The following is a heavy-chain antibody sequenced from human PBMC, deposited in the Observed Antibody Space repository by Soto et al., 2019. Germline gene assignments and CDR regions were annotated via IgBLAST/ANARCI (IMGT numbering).Heavy chain of an antibody. D-gene: IGHD3-10*01. CDR2: ISSNGGST. V-gene: IGHV3-64D*08. J-gene: IGHJ5*02. CDR3: VKAPSGSETFDP. Sequence: HPGGALRLSCSASGFTFSSYSMHWVRQAPGKGLEYVSAISSNGGSTYYADSVKGRFTISRDNSKNTLYLQMSSLRAEDTAVYYCVKAPSGSETFDPWGQGTLVTVS. CDR1: GFTFSSYS.